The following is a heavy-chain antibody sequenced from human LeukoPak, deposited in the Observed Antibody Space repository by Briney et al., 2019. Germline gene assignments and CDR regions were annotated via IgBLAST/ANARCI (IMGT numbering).Heavy chain of an antibody. Sequence: SLRLSRAPSRFTPSVYGMSSGREAPGQGRECGGFIRSKSYGGTTEYAASVKGRFTISRDDSKSIAYLQMNSLKTEDTAVYYCTRGGYYDSSGLYYFDYWGQGTLVTVSS. CDR2: IRSKSYGGTT. CDR3: TRGGYYDSSGLYYFDY. J-gene: IGHJ4*02. V-gene: IGHV3-49*04. CDR1: RFTPSVYG. D-gene: IGHD3-22*01.